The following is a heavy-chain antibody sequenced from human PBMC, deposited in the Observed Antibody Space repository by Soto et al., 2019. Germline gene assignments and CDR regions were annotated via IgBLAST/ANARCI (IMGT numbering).Heavy chain of an antibody. CDR3: ARGGAIRGPCSGDNCHYNFDS. V-gene: IGHV3-48*02. Sequence: PGGSLRLSCAASGFTFSSYSMNWVRQAPGKGLEWVSYISSSSSTIYYADSVKGRFTISRDNAKNSLYLQMNSLRDEDAALYYCARGGAIRGPCSGDNCHYNFDSWGQGSQVTVSS. CDR1: GFTFSSYS. J-gene: IGHJ4*02. D-gene: IGHD2-15*01. CDR2: ISSSSSTI.